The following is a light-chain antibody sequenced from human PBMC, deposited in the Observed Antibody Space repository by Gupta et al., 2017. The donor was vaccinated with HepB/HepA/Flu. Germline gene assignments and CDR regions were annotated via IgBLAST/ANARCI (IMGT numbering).Light chain of an antibody. Sequence: DIQVTRSPSALSASVGDRVTITDRASQSISAYLNWDQQKSGRAPRLLIYGASNLQTGVPSRFSASGSGTXFTLTIXTLKPKDFATFYCQQCYVIPYTFGXGTTVEI. V-gene: IGKV1-39*01. CDR3: QQCYVIPYT. CDR2: GAS. CDR1: QSISAY. J-gene: IGKJ2*01.